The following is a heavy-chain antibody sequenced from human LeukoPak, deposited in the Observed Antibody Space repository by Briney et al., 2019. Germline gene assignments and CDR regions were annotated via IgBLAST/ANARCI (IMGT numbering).Heavy chain of an antibody. V-gene: IGHV3-30*03. Sequence: GGSLRLSCAASGFTFSSYGMHWVRQAPGKGPEWVAVISYDGSNKYYADSVKGRFAISRDNSKNTLYLQMNSLRAEDTAVYYCALGGDWGQGTLVTVSS. CDR1: GFTFSSYG. CDR2: ISYDGSNK. J-gene: IGHJ4*02. CDR3: ALGGD. D-gene: IGHD3-16*01.